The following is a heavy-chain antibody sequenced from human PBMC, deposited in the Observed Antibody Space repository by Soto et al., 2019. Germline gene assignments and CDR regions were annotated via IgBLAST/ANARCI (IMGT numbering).Heavy chain of an antibody. CDR1: GYTFTSYG. CDR2: ISAYNGNT. CDR3: AGALYCSSTSCYPQHYYYYYGVDV. V-gene: IGHV1-18*01. Sequence: QVQLVQSGAEVKKPGASVKVSCKASGYTFTSYGMSWVRQAPGQGLEWMGWISAYNGNTNYAQKFQGRVTMTTDTSTSTAYMELRSLRSDDTAVYYCAGALYCSSTSCYPQHYYYYYGVDVWGRGTTVTVSS. J-gene: IGHJ6*02. D-gene: IGHD2-2*01.